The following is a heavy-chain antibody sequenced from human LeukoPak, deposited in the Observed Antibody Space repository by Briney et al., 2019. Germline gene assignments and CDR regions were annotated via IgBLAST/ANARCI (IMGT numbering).Heavy chain of an antibody. CDR3: ARALDTSLWYFDL. Sequence: PGGSLRLSCAASGFTFSSYAMHWVRQAPGKGLEWVAVISYDGSNKYYADSVKGRFTISRDNSKNTLYLQMNSLRAEDTAVYYCARALDTSLWYFDLWGRGTLVTVSS. CDR2: ISYDGSNK. V-gene: IGHV3-30-3*01. CDR1: GFTFSSYA. J-gene: IGHJ2*01.